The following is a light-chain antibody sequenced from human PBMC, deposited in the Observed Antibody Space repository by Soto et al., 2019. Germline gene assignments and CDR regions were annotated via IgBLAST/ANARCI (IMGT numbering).Light chain of an antibody. V-gene: IGLV3-21*02. J-gene: IGLJ2*01. CDR1: NIASKS. Sequence: SSELTQPPSVSVAPGQTARITCGGNNIASKSVHWYQQKPGQAPVLVVYDESDRPSGIPERFSGSNSGNTATLTISRVEAGDEADFYCQVWDSSSNHVVFGGGTKLTVL. CDR3: QVWDSSSNHVV. CDR2: DES.